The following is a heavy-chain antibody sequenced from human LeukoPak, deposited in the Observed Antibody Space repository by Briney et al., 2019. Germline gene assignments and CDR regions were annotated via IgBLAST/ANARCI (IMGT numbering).Heavy chain of an antibody. D-gene: IGHD5-12*01. CDR1: GFTFSSYA. CDR2: ISADGGGN. CDR3: AKGRGDSAYGPFDC. Sequence: GGSLRLSCVVSGFTFSSYAMSWGRQAPGKVLEWVSGISADGGGNFYADSGEGRFTISRDTSKNFLYLQMTSLRADDTAVYDCAKGRGDSAYGPFDCWGQGTLVTVSS. J-gene: IGHJ4*02. V-gene: IGHV3-23*01.